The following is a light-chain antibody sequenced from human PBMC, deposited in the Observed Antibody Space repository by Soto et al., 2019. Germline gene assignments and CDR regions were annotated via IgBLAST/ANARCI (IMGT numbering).Light chain of an antibody. CDR1: SSDVGGYNY. J-gene: IGLJ1*01. CDR3: SSYACSSNV. Sequence: QSALTQPPSASGSPGQSVAISCTGTSSDVGGYNYVSWYQQHPGKAPKLMIYEVNTRPSGVPDRFSGSKSGNTASLTVSGLQAEDEADYYCSSYACSSNVFGTGTKLTVL. CDR2: EVN. V-gene: IGLV2-8*01.